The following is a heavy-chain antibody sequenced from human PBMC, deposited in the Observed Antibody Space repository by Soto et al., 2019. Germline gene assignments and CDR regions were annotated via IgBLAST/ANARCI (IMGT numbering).Heavy chain of an antibody. J-gene: IGHJ4*01. D-gene: IGHD3-10*01. CDR2: IKCDASGK. Sequence: AGSLRLSCAVSGFTFGYYCLCWVCQAPGKGLERLATIKCDASGKKYVDSVNGRCAMFTDNATNSVFPQMDSLRAEDAAVFYCARDSGYGSGASVNHYLNSWGHGTLVTVSS. V-gene: IGHV3-7*01. CDR3: ARDSGYGSGASVNHYLNS. CDR1: GFTFGYYC.